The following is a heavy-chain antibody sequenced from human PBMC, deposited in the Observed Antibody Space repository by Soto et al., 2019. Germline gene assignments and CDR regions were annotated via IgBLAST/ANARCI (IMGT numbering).Heavy chain of an antibody. CDR2: IYPSGGST. CDR1: GYTFTNYY. CDR3: GRDFSGPLDY. V-gene: IGHV1-46*01. J-gene: IGHJ4*03. Sequence: QVQLLQSGAEVKKPGASVKVSCKASGYTFTNYYMHWVRQAPGQGLEWMGIIYPSGGSTRNAQKCEGRRTTSRGPSSSTAFNKLSSRRREENAAYYCGRDFSGPLDYWGRGAPVAASS. D-gene: IGHD3-10*01.